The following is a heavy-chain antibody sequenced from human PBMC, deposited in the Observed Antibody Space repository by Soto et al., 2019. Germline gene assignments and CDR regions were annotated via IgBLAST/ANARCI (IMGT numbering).Heavy chain of an antibody. Sequence: ASVKVSCKASGYTFTSCYMHWVRQAPGQGLEWMGIINPSGGSTSYAQKFQGRVTMTRDTSTSTVYMELSSLRSEDTAVYYCARDPYYYDSSGYSPPDIWGQGTMVTVS. CDR2: INPSGGST. CDR1: GYTFTSCY. CDR3: ARDPYYYDSSGYSPPDI. V-gene: IGHV1-46*01. J-gene: IGHJ3*02. D-gene: IGHD3-22*01.